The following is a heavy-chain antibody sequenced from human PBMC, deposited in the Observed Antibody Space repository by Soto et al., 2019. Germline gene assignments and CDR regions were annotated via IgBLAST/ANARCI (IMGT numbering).Heavy chain of an antibody. D-gene: IGHD6-19*01. CDR3: AVPTGIEVTGPDY. Sequence: EVQLLESGGGLVQPGGSLRLSCAASGFTFGNYAMSWVRQAPGKGLQWVSAISGSGDSTYYADSVKGRFTISRDNSKNTLYLQMNSLRAEDTAIYYCAVPTGIEVTGPDYWGQGTLVTVSS. J-gene: IGHJ4*02. CDR2: ISGSGDST. V-gene: IGHV3-23*01. CDR1: GFTFGNYA.